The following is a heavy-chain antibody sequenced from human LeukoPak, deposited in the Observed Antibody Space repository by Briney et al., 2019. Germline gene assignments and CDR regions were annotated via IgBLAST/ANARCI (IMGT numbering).Heavy chain of an antibody. V-gene: IGHV4-31*03. CDR1: GGSISSGGYY. Sequence: SQTLSLTCTVSGGSISSGGYYWSWIRQHPGKGLEWTGYIYYSGSTYYNPSLKSRVTISVDTSKNQFSLKLSSVTAADTAVYYCARDGVTKGWLRLERDWGQGTLVTVSS. J-gene: IGHJ4*02. D-gene: IGHD5-12*01. CDR2: IYYSGST. CDR3: ARDGVTKGWLRLERD.